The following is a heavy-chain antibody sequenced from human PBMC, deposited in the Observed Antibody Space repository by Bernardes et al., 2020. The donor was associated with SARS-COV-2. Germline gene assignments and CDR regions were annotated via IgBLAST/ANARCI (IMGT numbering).Heavy chain of an antibody. CDR1: GGSTSRSIYY. Sequence: SETLSLTCTVSGGSTSRSIYYWGWIRQPPGKGLEWIGSIYYRGSTYYNPSLESRVSISVDTSKNHFSLNLNSVTAADTAVYYCARRSDLVAVSAATDYFDYWGQGTLVTVSS. J-gene: IGHJ4*02. CDR2: IYYRGST. D-gene: IGHD2-15*01. V-gene: IGHV4-39*02. CDR3: ARRSDLVAVSAATDYFDY.